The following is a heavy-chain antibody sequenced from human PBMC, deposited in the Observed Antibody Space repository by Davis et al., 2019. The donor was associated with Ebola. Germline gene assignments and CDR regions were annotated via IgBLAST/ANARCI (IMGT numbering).Heavy chain of an antibody. CDR2: ISSSSSTI. CDR1: GFTFSSYS. Sequence: GESLKISCAASGFTFSSYSMNWVRQAPGKGLEWVSYISSSSSTIYYADSVKGRFTISRDNAKKSLYLQMNSLTVDDTAFYYCAARYCTSTKCQAFEYGGQGTLVTVSS. CDR3: AARYCTSTKCQAFEY. J-gene: IGHJ4*02. V-gene: IGHV3-48*04. D-gene: IGHD2-8*01.